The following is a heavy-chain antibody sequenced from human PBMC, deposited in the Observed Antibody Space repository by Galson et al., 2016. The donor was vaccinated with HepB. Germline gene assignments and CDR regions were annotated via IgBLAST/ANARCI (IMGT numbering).Heavy chain of an antibody. CDR2: IRNKAYGGTT. J-gene: IGHJ4*02. Sequence: LRLSCAASGFTFGDYGMSWVRQAPGKGLEWVSFIRNKAYGGTTEYAASVKGRFTISRDDSQSIASLRMNSLKTEDTAAYYCTRADQVYSSSWPPLIDYWGQGTLVTVS. CDR1: GFTFGDYG. V-gene: IGHV3-49*04. D-gene: IGHD6-13*01. CDR3: TRADQVYSSSWPPLIDY.